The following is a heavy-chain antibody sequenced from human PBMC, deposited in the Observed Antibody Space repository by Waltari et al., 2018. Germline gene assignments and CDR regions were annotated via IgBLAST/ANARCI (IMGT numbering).Heavy chain of an antibody. CDR3: AKGPAIGSGYYNSFDY. J-gene: IGHJ4*02. D-gene: IGHD3-22*01. Sequence: EVQLVESGGGLVQPGGSLRLSCAASGFNFSSYAMSWVRQATGKGLEWVSAISGSGGSTYYADAVKGRFTRSRDNAKNTLYLQMTSLRAEDTAVYYCAKGPAIGSGYYNSFDYWGQGTLVTVSS. CDR1: GFNFSSYA. CDR2: ISGSGGST. V-gene: IGHV3-23*04.